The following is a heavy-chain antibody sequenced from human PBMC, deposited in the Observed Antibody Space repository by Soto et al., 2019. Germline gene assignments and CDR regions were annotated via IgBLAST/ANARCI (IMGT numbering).Heavy chain of an antibody. CDR1: GYTFSDYY. Sequence: ASVKVSCKASGYTFSDYYMHWVRQAPGQGLEWMGWINPKTGDRNYAQKFQGRVTMTRDTSIGTAYIELRSLTSYDTAVYYCARARDLVHDYWGQGTPVTVSS. V-gene: IGHV1-2*02. CDR2: INPKTGDR. J-gene: IGHJ4*02. CDR3: ARARDLVHDY.